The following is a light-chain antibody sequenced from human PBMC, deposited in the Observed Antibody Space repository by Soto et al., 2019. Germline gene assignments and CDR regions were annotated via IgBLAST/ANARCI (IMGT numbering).Light chain of an antibody. CDR1: SSDVGSYDL. CDR3: SSYAGSTTFVV. J-gene: IGLJ2*01. CDR2: EVT. Sequence: QSALTQPAAVSGSPGQSITISCTGSSSDVGSYDLVSWYQQHPGKAPKLLIYEVTTRPSGVSNRFSGSKSGNTASLTISGLQAEDEADYYCSSYAGSTTFVVFGGGTKLTVL. V-gene: IGLV2-23*02.